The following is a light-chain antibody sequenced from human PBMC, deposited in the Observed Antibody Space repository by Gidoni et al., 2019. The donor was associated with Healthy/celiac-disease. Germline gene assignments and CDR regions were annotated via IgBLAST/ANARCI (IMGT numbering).Light chain of an antibody. CDR2: GAS. CDR3: QQYGSSPDT. CDR1: QSVSSSY. V-gene: IGKV3-20*01. Sequence: IVLTQSPGTLSLTPGERATLSCRASQSVSSSYLAWYQQKPGQAPRLLIYGASSRATGIPDMFSGSGSGTVFTLTISRLEPEDFAVYYCQQYGSSPDTFGQGTKLEIK. J-gene: IGKJ2*01.